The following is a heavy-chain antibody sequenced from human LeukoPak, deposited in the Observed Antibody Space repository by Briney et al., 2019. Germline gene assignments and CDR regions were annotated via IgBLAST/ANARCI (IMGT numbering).Heavy chain of an antibody. CDR2: IYYSGST. J-gene: IGHJ3*02. Sequence: SETLSLTCTLSGGSISSYYWSWIRQPPGKGLEWIGYIYYSGSTNYNPSLKSRVTISVDTSKNQFSLKLSSVTAADTAVYYCARDGAGAFDIWGQGTMVTVSS. CDR3: ARDGAGAFDI. V-gene: IGHV4-59*01. D-gene: IGHD1-14*01. CDR1: GGSISSYY.